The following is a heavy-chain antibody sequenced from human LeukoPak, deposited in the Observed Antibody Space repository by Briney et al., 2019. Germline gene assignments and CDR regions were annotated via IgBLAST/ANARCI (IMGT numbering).Heavy chain of an antibody. CDR2: ISSSNYI. CDR3: ARLFGSDGY. J-gene: IGHJ4*02. D-gene: IGHD2-21*01. V-gene: IGHV3-21*01. Sequence: PGGSLRLSCAASGFTFSSYAMSWVRQAPGKGLEWVSSISSSNYIYYADSVKGRFTISRDNAKNSLYLQMNSLRAEDTAVYYCARLFGSDGYWGQGTLVTVSS. CDR1: GFTFSSYA.